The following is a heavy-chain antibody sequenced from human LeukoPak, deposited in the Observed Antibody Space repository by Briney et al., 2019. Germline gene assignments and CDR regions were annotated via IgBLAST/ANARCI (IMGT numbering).Heavy chain of an antibody. CDR3: AKHQMDRLDV. D-gene: IGHD5-24*01. V-gene: IGHV3-11*01. CDR2: ISGSGRTI. CDR1: GFTFSDYY. J-gene: IGHJ6*04. Sequence: GGSLRLSCAASGFTFSDYYMSWIRKAPGKGLEWVSYISGSGRTIYYADSGKGRFTISRDNANNSLYLQMNSLRAEDTAVYYCAKHQMDRLDVWGKGTTVTVSS.